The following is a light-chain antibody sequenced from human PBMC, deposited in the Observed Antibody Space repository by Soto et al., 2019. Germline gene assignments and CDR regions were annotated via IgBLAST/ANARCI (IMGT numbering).Light chain of an antibody. CDR1: QSVLSTSNNENF. J-gene: IGKJ1*01. V-gene: IGKV4-1*01. CDR2: DAS. CDR3: QQYNSYPWT. Sequence: DFVMTQSPDSLAVSLGDRATINCKSSQSVLSTSNNENFLAWFQQKPGKAPKLLIYDASSLESGVPSRFSGSGSGTEFTLTITSLQPDDFATYYCQQYNSYPWTFGQGTKVDIK.